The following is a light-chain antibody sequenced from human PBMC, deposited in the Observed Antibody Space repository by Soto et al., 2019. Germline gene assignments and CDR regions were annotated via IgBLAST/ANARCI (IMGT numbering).Light chain of an antibody. J-gene: IGKJ1*01. Sequence: EIVMPPSPATLSVSPGERATFSCRASQSVSSNLAWYQQKPGQAPRLLIYGASIRATGIPARFSGSGSGTEFTLTISTLQSEDFAIYYCQHYNNWPPWTFGQGTKVDIK. CDR1: QSVSSN. CDR2: GAS. CDR3: QHYNNWPPWT. V-gene: IGKV3-15*01.